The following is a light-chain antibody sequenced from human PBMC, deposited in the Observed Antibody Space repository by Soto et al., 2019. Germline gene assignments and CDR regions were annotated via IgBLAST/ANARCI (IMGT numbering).Light chain of an antibody. J-gene: IGLJ2*01. V-gene: IGLV7-43*01. Sequence: QAVVTQEPSLTGSPGGTVTLTCAASTGAVTSGYYPNWFQQKPGQAPRALIYSTSNQHSWTPARFSGSLLGGKAALTLSGVQPEDEAEYYCLLYYGGAQAVFGGGTKLTVL. CDR2: STS. CDR3: LLYYGGAQAV. CDR1: TGAVTSGYY.